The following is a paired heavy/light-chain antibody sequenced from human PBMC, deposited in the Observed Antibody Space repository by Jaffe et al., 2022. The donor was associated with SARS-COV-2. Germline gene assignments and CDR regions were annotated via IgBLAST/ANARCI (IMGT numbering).Heavy chain of an antibody. CDR1: GYTFTNYG. Sequence: LVQSGGVVKRPGASVKVSCKASGYTFTNYGITWVRQAPGQGLEWMGWISAYDGRTDCIEKLKGRVTMTTDSSTNTAYMELKSLTSADTAVYFCARGGSAWPKVIEFWGQGTLITVSA. CDR2: ISAYDGRT. D-gene: IGHD6-25*01. J-gene: IGHJ4*02. CDR3: ARGGSAWPKVIEF. V-gene: IGHV1-18*01.
Light chain of an antibody. CDR3: QQSYTFPYS. CDR1: QSVVHY. V-gene: IGKV1-39*01. J-gene: IGKJ2*01. Sequence: DIQMTQSPSSLSASVGDRVSITCRASQSVVHYLNWYQQKPGKAPDLLINTASTLQSGVPSRFSGSGSGTDFTLTISNLQPEDFATYYCQQSYTFPYSFGQGTNVDIK. CDR2: TAS.